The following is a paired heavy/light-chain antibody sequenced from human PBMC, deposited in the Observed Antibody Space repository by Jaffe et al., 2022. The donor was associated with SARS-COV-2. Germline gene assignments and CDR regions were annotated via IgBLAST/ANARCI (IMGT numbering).Heavy chain of an antibody. J-gene: IGHJ4*02. Sequence: EAQLVESGGGLVKPGGSLRLSCAASGFTFSDARMSWVRQAPGKGLEWVGRVKRKTDGGTIDYAAPVKDRFTISRDDSKNTLFLQMNSLKTEDTAVYYCTTGKSLWGQGTLVTVSS. CDR3: TTGKSL. V-gene: IGHV3-15*01. CDR1: GFTFSDAR. CDR2: VKRKTDGGTI.
Light chain of an antibody. V-gene: IGKV1-39*01. CDR2: DAS. CDR3: QQSYGNSIT. J-gene: IGKJ5*01. CDR1: QTITNY. Sequence: DIQMTQSPSSLSASVGDRVTITCRASQTITNYLNWYQQKPGKAPKLLIYDASSLQSGVPSRFSGSGSGTDFTLTISSLQPEDFATYYCQQSYGNSITYGQGTRLESK.